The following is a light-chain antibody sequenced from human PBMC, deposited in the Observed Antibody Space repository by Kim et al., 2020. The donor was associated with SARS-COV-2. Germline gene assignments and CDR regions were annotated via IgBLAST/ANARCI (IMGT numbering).Light chain of an antibody. V-gene: IGLV3-19*01. Sequence: SSELTQDPAVSVALGQIVRITCQGDSLRRYYASSYQQKPGQAPVLVIYANNNRPSGIPDRSSGSSSGNTASLTITGAQAEDEVDSYCNSRATSGTHVVFG. J-gene: IGLJ2*01. CDR2: ANN. CDR1: SLRRYY. CDR3: NSRATSGTHVV.